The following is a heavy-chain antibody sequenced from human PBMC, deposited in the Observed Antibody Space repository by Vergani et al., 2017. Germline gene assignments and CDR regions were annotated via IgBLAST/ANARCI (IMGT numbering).Heavy chain of an antibody. CDR2: IYSGGST. J-gene: IGHJ5*02. V-gene: IGHV3-66*01. CDR3: AKDPQLLYSSGVHWFDP. CDR1: GFTVSSNY. Sequence: EVQLVESGGGLVQPGGSLRLSCAASGFTVSSNYMSWVRQAPGKGLEWVSVIYSGGSTYYADSVKGRFTISRDNSKNTLYLQMNSLRAEDTAVYYCAKDPQLLYSSGVHWFDPWGQGTLVTVSS. D-gene: IGHD6-19*01.